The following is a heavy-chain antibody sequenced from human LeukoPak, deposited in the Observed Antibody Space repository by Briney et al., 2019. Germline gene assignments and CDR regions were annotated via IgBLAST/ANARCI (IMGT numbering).Heavy chain of an antibody. CDR2: IKSKTDGGTT. Sequence: GGSLRLSCAASTFTFAMSWVRQAPGKGLEWVGRIKSKTDGGTTDYAAPVKGRFTISRDDSKNTLYLQMNSLKTEDTAVYYCTTDGTPGIAAAGTVVSPDATSSRAFDIWGQGTMVTVSS. J-gene: IGHJ3*02. V-gene: IGHV3-15*01. CDR3: TTDGTPGIAAAGTVVSPDATSSRAFDI. CDR1: TFTFA. D-gene: IGHD6-13*01.